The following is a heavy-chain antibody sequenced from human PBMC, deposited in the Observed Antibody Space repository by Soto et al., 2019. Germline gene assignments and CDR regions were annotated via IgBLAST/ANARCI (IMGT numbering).Heavy chain of an antibody. CDR2: IYYSGST. J-gene: IGHJ3*02. D-gene: IGHD3-10*01. Sequence: SETLSLTCAVYGGSISSYYWSWIRQPPGKGLEWIGYIYYSGSTNYNPSLKSRVTISVDTSKNQFSLKLSSVTAADTAVYYCARVAEMVRGVIFYAFDIWGQGTMVTVSS. V-gene: IGHV4-59*01. CDR3: ARVAEMVRGVIFYAFDI. CDR1: GGSISSYY.